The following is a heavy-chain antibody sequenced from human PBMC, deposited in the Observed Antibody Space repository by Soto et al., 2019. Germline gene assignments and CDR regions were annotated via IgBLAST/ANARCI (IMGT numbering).Heavy chain of an antibody. J-gene: IGHJ5*02. CDR1: GDSVSGNRAA. Sequence: QTLSLTCALSGDSVSGNRAAWNFIRQSPSRGLEWLGRTYYRSKWYNDYAVSVKRRITINPDTSRNQFSLQLNSVTPEDTAVYYCARGLWSGYYSNWFDPWGQGTLVTVSS. CDR3: ARGLWSGYYSNWFDP. V-gene: IGHV6-1*01. D-gene: IGHD3-3*01. CDR2: TYYRSKWYN.